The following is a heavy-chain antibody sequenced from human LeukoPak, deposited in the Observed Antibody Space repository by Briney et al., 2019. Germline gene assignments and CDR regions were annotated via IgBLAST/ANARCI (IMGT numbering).Heavy chain of an antibody. D-gene: IGHD5-18*01. V-gene: IGHV3-23*01. Sequence: PGGSLRLSCAASEFDFSSHAMTWVRQAPGKGLEWVSAISISGSKTCYADSVKGRFTISRDNSKNTLYLQMNSLRAEDTAVYYCAIQLWPLRHYFDYWGQGTLVTVSS. CDR2: ISISGSKT. CDR1: EFDFSSHA. J-gene: IGHJ4*02. CDR3: AIQLWPLRHYFDY.